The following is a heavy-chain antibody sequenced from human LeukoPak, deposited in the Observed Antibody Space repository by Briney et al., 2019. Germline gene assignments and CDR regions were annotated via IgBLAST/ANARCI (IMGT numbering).Heavy chain of an antibody. CDR2: IRYDGSNK. D-gene: IGHD2-2*01. V-gene: IGHV3-30*02. CDR1: GFTFSSYG. J-gene: IGHJ4*02. CDR3: ARVPCSSTSCSSGMDY. Sequence: GGSLRLSCAASGFTFSSYGMHWVRQAPGKGLEWVAFIRYDGSNKYYADSVKGRFTISRDNSKNTLYLQMNSLRAEDTAVYYCARVPCSSTSCSSGMDYWGQGTLVTVSS.